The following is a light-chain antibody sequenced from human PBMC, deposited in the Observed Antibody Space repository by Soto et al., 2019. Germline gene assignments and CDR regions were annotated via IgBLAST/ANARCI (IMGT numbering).Light chain of an antibody. J-gene: IGKJ4*01. Sequence: EIVLTQSPATLSLSPGERATLSCRASQSVSSYLAWYPQKPGQAPRLLIYDASNRATGIPARFSGSGSGTDFTLTISSLVPEDFAVYYCQQRSNWPPTFGGGTKVEIK. CDR1: QSVSSY. CDR3: QQRSNWPPT. CDR2: DAS. V-gene: IGKV3-11*01.